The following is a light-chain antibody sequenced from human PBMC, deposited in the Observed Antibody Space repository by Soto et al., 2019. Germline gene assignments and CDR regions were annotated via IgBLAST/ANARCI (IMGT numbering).Light chain of an antibody. V-gene: IGKV1-5*03. CDR1: RGDSTW. CDR2: KAS. J-gene: IGKJ1*01. Sequence: DIQMTHFPSALSASVGDTVTITCRASRGDSTWLAWYQQIPGGAPKLLIYKASILESGVPSRFSGSGSGTEFTLTITSLQPEDFATYYCQQYDMFGPGTKVDIK. CDR3: QQYDM.